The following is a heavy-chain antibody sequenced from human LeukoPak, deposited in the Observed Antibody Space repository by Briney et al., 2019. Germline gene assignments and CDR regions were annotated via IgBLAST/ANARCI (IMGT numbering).Heavy chain of an antibody. V-gene: IGHV3-9*01. CDR3: AKDLGYSYDNSGYYFDH. D-gene: IGHD3-22*01. Sequence: PGGSLRLSCAASGFTFDDYAMHWVRQAPGKGLEWVSGISWNSGSIGYADSVKGRFTISRDNAEDSLYLQMNSLRAEDTALYYCAKDLGYSYDNSGYYFDHWGQGTLVTVSS. CDR2: ISWNSGSI. CDR1: GFTFDDYA. J-gene: IGHJ4*02.